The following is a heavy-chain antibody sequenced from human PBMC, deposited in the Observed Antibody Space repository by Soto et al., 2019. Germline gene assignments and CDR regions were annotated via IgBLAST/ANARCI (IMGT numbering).Heavy chain of an antibody. CDR1: GFTFSSYA. CDR3: ARDQEGGYDLRIVWYFDL. V-gene: IGHV3-30-3*01. CDR2: ISYDGSNK. D-gene: IGHD5-12*01. Sequence: PGGSLRLSCAASGFTFSSYAMHWVRQAPGKGLEWVAVISYDGSNKYYADSVKGRFTISRDNSKNTLYLQMNSLRAEDTAVYYCARDQEGGYDLRIVWYFDLWGRGTLVTVS. J-gene: IGHJ2*01.